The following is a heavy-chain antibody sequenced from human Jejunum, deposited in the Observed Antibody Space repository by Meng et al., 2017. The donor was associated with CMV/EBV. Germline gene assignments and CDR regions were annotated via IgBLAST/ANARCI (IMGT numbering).Heavy chain of an antibody. J-gene: IGHJ4*02. V-gene: IGHV2-5*02. Sequence: GVGVGWIRQPPGKAPEWLALPFWDGDKRYRSSLKSRLTITGDTSKNQVVLTMTNVDPVDTATYFCAHSTRRERCSGGNCYYFDYWGQGTLVTVSS. CDR1: GVG. D-gene: IGHD2-15*01. CDR3: AHSTRRERCSGGNCYYFDY. CDR2: PFWDGDK.